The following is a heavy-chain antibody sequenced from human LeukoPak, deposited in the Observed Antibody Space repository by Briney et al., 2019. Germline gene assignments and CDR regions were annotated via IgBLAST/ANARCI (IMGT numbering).Heavy chain of an antibody. V-gene: IGHV4-59*01. CDR3: ARDQQLGAFDI. D-gene: IGHD6-13*01. Sequence: SETLFLTCTVSGGSISSYYWSWIRQPPGKGLEWIGYIYYSGSTNYNPSLKSRVTISVDTSKNQFSLKLSSVTAADTAVYYCARDQQLGAFDIWGQGTMVTVSS. CDR2: IYYSGST. J-gene: IGHJ3*02. CDR1: GGSISSYY.